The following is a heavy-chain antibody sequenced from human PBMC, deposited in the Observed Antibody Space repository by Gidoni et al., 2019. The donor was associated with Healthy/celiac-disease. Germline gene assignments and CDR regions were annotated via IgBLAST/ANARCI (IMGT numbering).Heavy chain of an antibody. CDR2: IWYDGSNK. CDR3: ARGHSSSWTPSYYYYGMDV. V-gene: IGHV3-33*01. CDR1: GFTFSSYG. Sequence: QVQLVESGGGVVQPGRSLRLSCAASGFTFSSYGMHWVRQAPGKGLEWVAVIWYDGSNKYYADSVKGRFTISRDNSKNTLYLQMNSLRAEDTAVYYCARGHSSSWTPSYYYYGMDVWGQGTTVTVSS. D-gene: IGHD6-13*01. J-gene: IGHJ6*02.